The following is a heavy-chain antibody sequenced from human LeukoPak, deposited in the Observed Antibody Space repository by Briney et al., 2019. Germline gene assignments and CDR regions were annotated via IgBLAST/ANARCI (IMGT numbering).Heavy chain of an antibody. V-gene: IGHV4-38-2*02. CDR3: ARAMDELTTVTPLFDY. CDR1: GYSISSGYY. Sequence: SETLSLTCTVSGYSISSGYYWGWIRQPPGKGLEWIGSIYHSGSTYYNPSLKSRVTISVDTSKNQFSLKLSSVTAADTAVYYCARAMDELTTVTPLFDYWGQGTLVTVSS. J-gene: IGHJ4*02. D-gene: IGHD4-17*01. CDR2: IYHSGST.